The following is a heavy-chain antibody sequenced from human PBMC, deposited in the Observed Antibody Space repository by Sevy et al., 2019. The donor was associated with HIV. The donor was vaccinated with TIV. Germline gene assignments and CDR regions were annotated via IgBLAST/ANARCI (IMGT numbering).Heavy chain of an antibody. J-gene: IGHJ4*02. CDR2: INHSGST. CDR3: ARGRKCSSSSVVFDY. Sequence: SETLSLTCAVYGGSFSGYYWSWIRQPPGKGLEWIGEINHSGSTNYNPSLKSRVTISVDKSKNQFSLKLSSVTAADTAVYYRARGRKCSSSSVVFDYWGQGTLVTVSS. D-gene: IGHD6-6*01. CDR1: GGSFSGYY. V-gene: IGHV4-34*01.